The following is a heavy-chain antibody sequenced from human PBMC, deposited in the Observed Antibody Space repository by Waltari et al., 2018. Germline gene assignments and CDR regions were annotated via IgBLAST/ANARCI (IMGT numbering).Heavy chain of an antibody. Sequence: QVQLQQWGAGLLKPSETLSLTCAVYGGSFSGYYWGWIRQPPGKGLEWIGEINHSGSTNYNPSLKSRVTISVDTSKNQFSLKLSSVTAADTAVYYCARGGHYYDSSDAFDIWGQGTMVTVSS. CDR3: ARGGHYYDSSDAFDI. CDR1: GGSFSGYY. CDR2: INHSGST. J-gene: IGHJ3*02. V-gene: IGHV4-34*01. D-gene: IGHD3-22*01.